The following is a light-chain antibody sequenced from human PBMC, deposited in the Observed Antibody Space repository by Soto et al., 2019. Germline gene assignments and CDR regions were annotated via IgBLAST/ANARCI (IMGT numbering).Light chain of an antibody. CDR3: QQYNNWPRT. Sequence: EIVLTQFPATLSLSPVERASLSCRASQSVSSYLAWYQQKPGQAPRLLIYGASTRATGIPARFSGSGSGTEFTLTISSLQSEDFAVYYCQQYNNWPRTFGQGTKVDIK. V-gene: IGKV3-15*01. CDR1: QSVSSY. CDR2: GAS. J-gene: IGKJ1*01.